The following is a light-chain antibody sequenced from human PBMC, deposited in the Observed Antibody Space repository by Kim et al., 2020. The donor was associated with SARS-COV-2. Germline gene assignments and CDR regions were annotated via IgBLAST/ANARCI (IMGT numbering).Light chain of an antibody. J-gene: IGKJ5*01. CDR1: QDIRND. CDR2: GAS. CDR3: LQHNTYPIT. Sequence: ASVGDIVTITCRESQDIRNDLGWYQQNPGRAPKRLIYGASSLQSGVPSRFSGSGSGTEFTLTISSLQPEDFATYFCLQHNTYPITFGQGTRLEIK. V-gene: IGKV1-17*01.